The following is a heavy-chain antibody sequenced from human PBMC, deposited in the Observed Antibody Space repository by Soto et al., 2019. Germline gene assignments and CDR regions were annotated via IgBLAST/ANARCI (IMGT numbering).Heavy chain of an antibody. CDR1: GGSISSGSYY. CDR3: ARGPRYPWFDP. Sequence: QVQLQESGPGLVKPSETLSLSCTVSGGSISSGSYYWSWIRQPPGKGLEWIGEINHSGSTNYNPSLKSRVTISVDTSKNQFSLKLSSVTAADTAVYYCARGPRYPWFDPWGQGTLVTVSS. CDR2: INHSGST. D-gene: IGHD1-26*01. J-gene: IGHJ5*02. V-gene: IGHV4-39*07.